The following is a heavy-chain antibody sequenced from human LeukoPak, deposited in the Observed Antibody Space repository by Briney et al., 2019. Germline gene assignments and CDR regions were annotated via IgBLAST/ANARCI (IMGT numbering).Heavy chain of an antibody. D-gene: IGHD1-26*01. Sequence: SETLSLTCLVSGGSISSYYWSWIRQPPGKGLEWIGYVYNSGITNHNPSLKSRVTISVDTSKNQFSLKLSSVTAADTAVYYCARAPRYSGSYYAPKFYFDYWGQGTLVTVSS. CDR2: VYNSGIT. V-gene: IGHV4-59*01. CDR3: ARAPRYSGSYYAPKFYFDY. J-gene: IGHJ4*02. CDR1: GGSISSYY.